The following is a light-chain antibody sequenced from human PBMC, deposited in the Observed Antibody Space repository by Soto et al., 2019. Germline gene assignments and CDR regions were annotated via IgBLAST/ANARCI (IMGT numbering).Light chain of an antibody. J-gene: IGKJ1*01. CDR1: QSVSGH. V-gene: IGKV3-15*01. CDR3: HQYHYWWT. CDR2: GAS. Sequence: EIVMTQSPATLSVSPGERVTLSCRASQSVSGHLAWYQQKPGQAPRLIISGASTRATGIPARFSGSGSGTEFTLTISSLLSEDFAVYYCHQYHYWWTFGQGTKVEIK.